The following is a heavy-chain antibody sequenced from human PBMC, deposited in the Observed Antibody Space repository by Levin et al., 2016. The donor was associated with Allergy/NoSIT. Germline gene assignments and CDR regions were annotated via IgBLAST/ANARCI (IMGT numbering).Heavy chain of an antibody. CDR3: ARCWEYSGSYKGSYYYGMDV. V-gene: IGHV1-69*01. CDR2: IIPIFGTA. D-gene: IGHD1-26*01. Sequence: WVRQAPGQGLEWMGGIIPIFGTANYAQKFQGRVTITADESTSTAYMELSSLRSEDTAVYYCARCWEYSGSYKGSYYYGMDVWGQGTTVTVSS. J-gene: IGHJ6*02.